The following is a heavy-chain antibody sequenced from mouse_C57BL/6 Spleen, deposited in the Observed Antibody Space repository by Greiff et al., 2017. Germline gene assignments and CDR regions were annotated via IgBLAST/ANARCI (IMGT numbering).Heavy chain of an antibody. V-gene: IGHV1-74*01. CDR3: AILTGPYWYFDV. CDR2: IHPSDSDT. J-gene: IGHJ1*03. Sequence: QVQLQQPGAELVKPGASVKVSCKASGYTFTSYWMHWVKQRPGQGLEWIGRIHPSDSDTNYNPKFKGKAKLTVDKSSSTAYMQLSSLTSEDSAVDYFAILTGPYWYFDVWGTGTTVTVSS. D-gene: IGHD4-1*01. CDR1: GYTFTSYW.